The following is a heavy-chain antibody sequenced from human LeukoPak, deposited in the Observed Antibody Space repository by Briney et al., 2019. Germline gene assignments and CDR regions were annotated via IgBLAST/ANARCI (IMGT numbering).Heavy chain of an antibody. CDR2: INHSGST. CDR3: ARHHIWSAYTY. J-gene: IGHJ4*02. D-gene: IGHD3-3*01. V-gene: IGHV4-34*01. CDR1: GGSFSGYY. Sequence: SETLSLTCAVYGGSFSGYYWSWIRQPPGKGLEWIGEINHSGSTNSNPSLKSRVTISVDTSKNQFSLKLSSVTAADTAVYYCARHHIWSAYTYWGQGTLVTVSS.